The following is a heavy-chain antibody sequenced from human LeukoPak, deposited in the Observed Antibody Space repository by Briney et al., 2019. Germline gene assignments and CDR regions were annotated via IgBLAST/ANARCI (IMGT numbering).Heavy chain of an antibody. CDR2: IYHTGST. V-gene: IGHV4-59*08. D-gene: IGHD3-10*01. J-gene: IGHJ4*02. Sequence: SETLSLTCTVSGGSISSYYWGWIRQPPGKGLEWIGSIYHTGSTYYNPSLKSRVTISVDTSKNQFSLKLSSVTAADAAVYYCARLNSGSGKHYFDYWGQGTLVTVSS. CDR1: GGSISSYY. CDR3: ARLNSGSGKHYFDY.